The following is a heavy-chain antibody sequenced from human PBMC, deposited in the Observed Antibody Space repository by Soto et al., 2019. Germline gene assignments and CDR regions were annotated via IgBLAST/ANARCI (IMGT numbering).Heavy chain of an antibody. CDR3: AREGRGYEDY. J-gene: IGHJ4*02. Sequence: QVQLVQSGAEVKKPGASVKVSCKTSGYTFTTYGISWVRQAPGQGFEWMGWISANNGNTYHAQKFRGRISMTTDTSTSTAYMEVRSLRSDDTAVYYCAREGRGYEDYWGQGTLVIVSS. CDR1: GYTFTTYG. D-gene: IGHD5-12*01. CDR2: ISANNGNT. V-gene: IGHV1-18*01.